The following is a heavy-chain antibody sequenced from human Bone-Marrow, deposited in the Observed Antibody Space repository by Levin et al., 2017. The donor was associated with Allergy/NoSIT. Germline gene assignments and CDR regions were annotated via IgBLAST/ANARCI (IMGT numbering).Heavy chain of an antibody. D-gene: IGHD2-2*01. CDR3: NTDYQFYGMDA. J-gene: IGHJ6*02. CDR2: IKSKADGETT. V-gene: IGHV3-15*01. Sequence: PGGSLRLSCAASGMTFSAAWMGWVRQRPGKGLEWVGRIKSKADGETTDHAAPVQGRFTISRDDSKDTLYLQMNNLRTEDTAIYYCNTDYQFYGMDAWGQGTTVTVSS. CDR1: GMTFSAAW.